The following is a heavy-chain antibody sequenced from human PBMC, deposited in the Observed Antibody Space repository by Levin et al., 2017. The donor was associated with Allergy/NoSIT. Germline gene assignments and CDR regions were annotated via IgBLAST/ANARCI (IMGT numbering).Heavy chain of an antibody. Sequence: GESLKISCEVSGFNFNFYNLHWVRQAPGKGLQWVAVISHDGRKEDYADSVKGRFTISKDSSKNTLYLQMNSLRGDDTAMYYCVRDIEARRVVIPASMGKLWGQGTLVTVSS. CDR2: ISHDGRKE. J-gene: IGHJ4*02. D-gene: IGHD2-15*01. CDR1: GFNFNFYN. CDR3: VRDIEARRVVIPASMGKL. V-gene: IGHV3-30*01.